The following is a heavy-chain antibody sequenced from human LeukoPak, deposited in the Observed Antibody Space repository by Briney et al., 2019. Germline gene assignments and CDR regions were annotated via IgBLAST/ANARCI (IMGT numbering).Heavy chain of an antibody. D-gene: IGHD6-6*01. CDR1: GFTVSSYA. CDR2: ISYDGSNK. V-gene: IGHV3-30-3*01. Sequence: GGSLRLSCAASGFTVSSYAMHWVRQAPGKGLEWVAVISYDGSNKYYADSVKGRFTISRDNAKNSLYLQMNSLRAEDTAVYYCARTPTHKYSSYYFDYWGQGTLVTVSS. CDR3: ARTPTHKYSSYYFDY. J-gene: IGHJ4*02.